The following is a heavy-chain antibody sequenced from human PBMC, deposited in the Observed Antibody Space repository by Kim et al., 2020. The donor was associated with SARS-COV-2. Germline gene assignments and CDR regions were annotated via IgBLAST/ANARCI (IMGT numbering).Heavy chain of an antibody. CDR1: GYTFTSYG. J-gene: IGHJ3*02. CDR2: LRACPGPT. CDR3: ARAGGGAFDI. D-gene: IGHD3-16*01. Sequence: ASVKVSCKASGYTFTSYGISWVRQAPVHGFAWLGWLRACPGPTNYAQKLQGRVTMTTDTSTSTAYMELRSLRSDDTAVYYCARAGGGAFDIWGQGTMVTVSS. V-gene: IGHV1-18*01.